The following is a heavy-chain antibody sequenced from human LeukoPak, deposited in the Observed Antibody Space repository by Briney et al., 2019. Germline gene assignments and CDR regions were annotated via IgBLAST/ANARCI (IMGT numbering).Heavy chain of an antibody. V-gene: IGHV4-59*01. CDR1: GGSISSYY. J-gene: IGHJ4*02. Sequence: SETLSPTCTASGGSISSYYWSWIRQPPGKGLEWIGYIYYSGSTNYNPSLKSRVTISVDTSKNQFSLKLSSVTAADTAVYYCARSRIAVAYDYWGEGTLVTVSS. CDR3: ARSRIAVAYDY. D-gene: IGHD6-19*01. CDR2: IYYSGST.